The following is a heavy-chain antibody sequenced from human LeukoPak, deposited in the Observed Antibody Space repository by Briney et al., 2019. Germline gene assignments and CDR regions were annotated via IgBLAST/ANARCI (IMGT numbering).Heavy chain of an antibody. CDR2: INYSGNT. V-gene: IGHV4-34*01. CDR3: AREGGHCSGGSCYSVLYYYYMDV. D-gene: IGHD2-15*01. Sequence: SETLSLTCAVYNGSFRGYYWSWIRQSPGKGLEWIGSINYSGNTYYNPSVKSRVTISVDTSKNQFSLKVSSVTAADTAVYYCAREGGHCSGGSCYSVLYYYYMDVWGKGTTVTISS. CDR1: NGSFRGYY. J-gene: IGHJ6*03.